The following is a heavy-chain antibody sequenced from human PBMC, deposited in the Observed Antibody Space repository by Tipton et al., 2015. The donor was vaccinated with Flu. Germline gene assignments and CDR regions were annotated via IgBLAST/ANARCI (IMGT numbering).Heavy chain of an antibody. CDR3: ARGAYYGGNPVPDY. CDR2: ISYSGSTT. Sequence: SLRLSCEASVSTISSYWMHWVRQAPGKGLECVSRISYSGSTTTYADSVKGRFTISRDNAKNTLYLQMNSLTAEDTAVYFCARGAYYGGNPVPDYWGRGTLVTVSS. V-gene: IGHV3-74*03. D-gene: IGHD4-23*01. J-gene: IGHJ4*02. CDR1: VSTISSYW.